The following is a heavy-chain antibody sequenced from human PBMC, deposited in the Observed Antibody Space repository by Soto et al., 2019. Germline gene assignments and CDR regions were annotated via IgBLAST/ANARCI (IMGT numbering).Heavy chain of an antibody. J-gene: IGHJ4*02. D-gene: IGHD3-3*01. V-gene: IGHV1-46*03. CDR3: ARDLRIDDFWSGSDY. CDR2: INPSGGST. Sequence: GASVKVSCKASGYTFTSYYMHWVRQAPGQGLEWMGIINPSGGSTSYAQKFQGRVTMTRDTSTSTVYMELSSLRSGDTAVYYCARDLRIDDFWSGSDYWGQGTLVTVSS. CDR1: GYTFTSYY.